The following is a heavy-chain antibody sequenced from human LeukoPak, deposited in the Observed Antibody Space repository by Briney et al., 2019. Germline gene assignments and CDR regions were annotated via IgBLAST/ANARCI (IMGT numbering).Heavy chain of an antibody. CDR2: ISYDGSNK. V-gene: IGHV3-30*04. J-gene: IGHJ3*02. CDR1: GFTFSSYA. CDR3: ARAALGIAVAGTGDAFDI. Sequence: GRSLRLSCAASGFTFSSYAMHWVRQAPGKGLEWVAVISYDGSNKYYADPVKGRFTISRDNSKNTLYLQMNSLRAEDTAVYYCARAALGIAVAGTGDAFDIWGQGTMVTVSS. D-gene: IGHD6-19*01.